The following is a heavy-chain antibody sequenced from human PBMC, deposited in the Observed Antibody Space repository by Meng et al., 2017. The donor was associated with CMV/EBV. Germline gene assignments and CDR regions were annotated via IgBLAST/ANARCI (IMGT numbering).Heavy chain of an antibody. CDR3: ARCGNWFDP. CDR2: INHSGST. CDR1: GGSFSGYY. V-gene: IGHV4-34*01. J-gene: IGHJ5*02. Sequence: QVQIQQGGAGLLKPSDTLSLTCAVYGGSFSGYYSSWIRQPPGKGLEWIGEINHSGSTNYNPSLKSRVTISVDTSKNQFSLKLSSVTAADTAVYYCARCGNWFDPWGQGTLVTVSS.